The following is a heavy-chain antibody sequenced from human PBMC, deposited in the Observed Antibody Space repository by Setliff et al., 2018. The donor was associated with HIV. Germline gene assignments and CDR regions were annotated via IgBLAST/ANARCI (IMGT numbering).Heavy chain of an antibody. CDR2: IIPHFDAP. J-gene: IGHJ4*02. D-gene: IGHD3-9*01. CDR1: GGTFTSSA. V-gene: IGHV1-69*13. Sequence: GASVKVSCKASGGTFTSSAISWVRQARGQGLEWMGAIIPHFDAPQYAQKFQGRVTITADQSTSTAYMELSGLTSEDTAVYYRASPRLDWSFSHFDYWGQGTPVTVSS. CDR3: ASPRLDWSFSHFDY.